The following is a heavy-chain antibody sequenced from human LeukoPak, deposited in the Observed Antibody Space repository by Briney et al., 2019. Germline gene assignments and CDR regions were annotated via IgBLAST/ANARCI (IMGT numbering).Heavy chain of an antibody. D-gene: IGHD6-13*01. CDR2: ISAYNGNT. J-gene: IGHJ6*03. CDR3: ARVATTSSWTYYYYYYYMDV. V-gene: IGHV1-8*02. Sequence: ASVKVSCKASGYTFTGYYMHWVRQAPGQGLEWMGWISAYNGNTHYAQKFQGRVTMTRNTSISTAYMELSSLRSEDTAVYYCARVATTSSWTYYYYYYYMDVWGKGTTVTISS. CDR1: GYTFTGYY.